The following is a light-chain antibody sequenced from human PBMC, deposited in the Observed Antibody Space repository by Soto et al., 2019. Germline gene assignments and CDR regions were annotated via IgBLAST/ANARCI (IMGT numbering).Light chain of an antibody. CDR3: QQYNSYSIT. CDR1: QSISSW. J-gene: IGKJ5*01. V-gene: IGKV1-5*01. CDR2: DAS. Sequence: DIQMTQFPSTLSASVGDRVTITCRASQSISSWLAWYQQKPGKAPKLLFYDASSLESGVPSRFSGSGSGTEFTLTISSLQPDDFATYYCQQYNSYSITFGQGTRLEIK.